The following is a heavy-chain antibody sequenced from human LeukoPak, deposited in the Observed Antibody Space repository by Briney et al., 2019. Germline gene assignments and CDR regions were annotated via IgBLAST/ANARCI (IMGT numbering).Heavy chain of an antibody. V-gene: IGHV3-21*01. CDR2: ISSSSSYI. CDR1: GFTFSSYS. Sequence: GGSLRLSCAASGFTFSSYSMNWARQAPGKGLEWVSSISSSSSYIYYADSVKGRFTISRDNAKNSLYLQMNSLRAEDTAVYYCAKGGLRGYSYGDIFDYWGQGTLVTVSS. J-gene: IGHJ4*02. D-gene: IGHD5-18*01. CDR3: AKGGLRGYSYGDIFDY.